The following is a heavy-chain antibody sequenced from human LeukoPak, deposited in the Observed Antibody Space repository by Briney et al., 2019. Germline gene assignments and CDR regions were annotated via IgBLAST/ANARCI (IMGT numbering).Heavy chain of an antibody. Sequence: GGSLRLSCATSGFTFSSYAMSWVRQPPGKGLEWVSDIGSSGGSTYYADSVKGRFTISRDNSKNTLYLQMNSLRTEDTAVYYCAKAEGYDILTGLDYWGQGTLVTVSS. V-gene: IGHV3-23*01. D-gene: IGHD3-9*01. J-gene: IGHJ4*02. CDR3: AKAEGYDILTGLDY. CDR2: IGSSGGST. CDR1: GFTFSSYA.